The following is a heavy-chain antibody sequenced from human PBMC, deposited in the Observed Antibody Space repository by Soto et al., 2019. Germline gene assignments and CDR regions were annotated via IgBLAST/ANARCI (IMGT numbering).Heavy chain of an antibody. D-gene: IGHD3-16*01. CDR1: GGSLSSYY. V-gene: IGHV4-59*01. Sequence: SETLSLTCVVSGGSLSSYYWSWIRQPPGKGLEWIGYIYYSGGTNYNPSLKSRVTISVDTSKNQFSLKLSSVTAADTAVYYCAGTWGSPNYYWGRRSLVTVS. J-gene: IGHJ4*02. CDR2: IYYSGGT. CDR3: AGTWGSPNYY.